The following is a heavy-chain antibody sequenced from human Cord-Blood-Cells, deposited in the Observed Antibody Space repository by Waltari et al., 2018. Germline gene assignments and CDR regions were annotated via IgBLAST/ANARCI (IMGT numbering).Heavy chain of an antibody. D-gene: IGHD1-26*01. CDR1: GCSIRSYS. V-gene: IGHV4-4*07. J-gene: IGHJ6*03. Sequence: QVQLQESGPGLVKPSETLSLTCTVSGCSIRSYSWSFIRQPAGKGLEWIGRIYTSGSTNYNPSLKSRVTMSVDTSKNQFSLKLSSVTAADTAVYYCARAYSGSYYYYYMDVWGKGTTVTVSS. CDR3: ARAYSGSYYYYYMDV. CDR2: IYTSGST.